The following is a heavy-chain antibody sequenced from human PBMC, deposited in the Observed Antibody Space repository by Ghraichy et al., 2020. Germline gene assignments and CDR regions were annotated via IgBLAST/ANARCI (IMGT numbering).Heavy chain of an antibody. CDR2: IIPIFGTA. V-gene: IGHV1-69*13. CDR1: GGTFSSYA. Sequence: SVKVSCKASGGTFSSYAISWVRQAPGQGLEWMGGIIPIFGTANYAQKFQGRVTITADESTSTAYMELSSLRSEDTAVYYCARRPSIAVAGTSHNNYYYGMDVWGQGTTVTVSS. J-gene: IGHJ6*02. D-gene: IGHD6-19*01. CDR3: ARRPSIAVAGTSHNNYYYGMDV.